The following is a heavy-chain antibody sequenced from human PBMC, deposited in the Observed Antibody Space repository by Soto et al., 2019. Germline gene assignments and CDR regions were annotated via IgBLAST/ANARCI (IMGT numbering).Heavy chain of an antibody. CDR2: ISYDGSNK. J-gene: IGHJ4*02. CDR3: ARGPEGLWFGEAGDFDY. V-gene: IGHV3-30-3*01. Sequence: QVQLVESGGGVVQPGRSLRLSCAASGFTFSSYAMHWVRQAPGKGLEWVAVISYDGSNKYYADSVKGRFTISRDNSKNTLYLQMNSLRAEDTAVYYCARGPEGLWFGEAGDFDYWGQGTLVTVSS. CDR1: GFTFSSYA. D-gene: IGHD3-10*01.